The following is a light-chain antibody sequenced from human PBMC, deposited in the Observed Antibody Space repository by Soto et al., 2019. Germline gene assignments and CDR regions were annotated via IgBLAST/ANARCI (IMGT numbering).Light chain of an antibody. V-gene: IGLV2-14*03. CDR1: SSDVGGYNY. Sequence: QPVLTQPASVSGSPGQSITISCTGTSSDVGGYNYVSWYQHHPGKAPKLTIYDVSNRPSGVSNRFSGSKSGDTASLTISGLQAEDEADYYCSSYTSGSTLVFGGGTKLTVL. CDR3: SSYTSGSTLV. CDR2: DVS. J-gene: IGLJ2*01.